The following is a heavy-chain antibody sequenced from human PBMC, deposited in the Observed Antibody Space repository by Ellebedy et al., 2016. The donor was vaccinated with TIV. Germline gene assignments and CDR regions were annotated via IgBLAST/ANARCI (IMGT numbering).Heavy chain of an antibody. V-gene: IGHV7-4-1*02. J-gene: IGHJ4*02. Sequence: AASVKVSCKASGYTFTSHPLNWVRQAPGRGLEWMGWTNNNTGNTESVPGFTGRFVFSLDTSVGTAYLQISSLQAEDTAIYYCARDRYYGGNYRGIDYWGQGTLVTVSS. CDR2: TNNNTGNT. CDR3: ARDRYYGGNYRGIDY. D-gene: IGHD4-23*01. CDR1: GYTFTSHP.